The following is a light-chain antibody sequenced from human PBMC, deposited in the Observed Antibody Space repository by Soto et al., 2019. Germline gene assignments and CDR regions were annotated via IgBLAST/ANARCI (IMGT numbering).Light chain of an antibody. CDR2: DIF. CDR3: QQYNNWPLLT. J-gene: IGKJ4*01. CDR1: QSVGSD. V-gene: IGKV3-15*01. Sequence: EIVMTQSPATLSVSPGERATLSCRASQSVGSDLAWYQQKPGQAPRLVIYDIFTRATGIPARFSGSGSGTEFTLTIGSLQSEDFAVYYWQQYNNWPLLTFGGGTKVDIK.